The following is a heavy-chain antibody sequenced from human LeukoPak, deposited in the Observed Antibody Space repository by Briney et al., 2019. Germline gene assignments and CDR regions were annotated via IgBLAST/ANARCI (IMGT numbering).Heavy chain of an antibody. CDR1: GYTFTGYY. CDR2: INPNSGGT. J-gene: IGHJ4*02. V-gene: IGHV1-2*02. D-gene: IGHD3-9*01. CDR3: ARGGGYYDILTGYYKSLYYFDY. Sequence: ASVKVSCKASGYTFTGYYMHWVRQAPGQGLEWMGWINPNSGGTNYAQKFQGRVTMTRDTSISTAYMELSRLRSDDTAVYYCARGGGYYDILTGYYKSLYYFDYWGQGTLVTVSS.